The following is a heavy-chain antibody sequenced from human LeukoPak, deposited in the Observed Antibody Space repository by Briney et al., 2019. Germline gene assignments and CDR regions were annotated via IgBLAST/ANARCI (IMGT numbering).Heavy chain of an antibody. V-gene: IGHV1-18*01. D-gene: IGHD1-1*01. CDR3: ARGYPGTTSTGGFDL. Sequence: ASVKVSCKASGYTFTSYGISWVRQAPGQGREGMGWISAYNGNTNYAQKLQGRVTMTTDTSTSTAYMELRSLRSDDTAVYYCARGYPGTTSTGGFDLWGRGTLVTVSS. CDR2: ISAYNGNT. J-gene: IGHJ2*01. CDR1: GYTFTSYG.